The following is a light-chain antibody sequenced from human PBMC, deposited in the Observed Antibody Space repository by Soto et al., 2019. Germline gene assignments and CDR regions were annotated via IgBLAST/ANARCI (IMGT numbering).Light chain of an antibody. CDR1: QGISSW. CDR3: QQANSFPIT. CDR2: AAS. Sequence: DIQMTQSPSSVSASVGDRVTITCRASQGISSWLAWDQQKPGKAPKRLIYAASSLQSGVPSRVSGSGSCTAVTLTISSLQPEDFATYYCQQANSFPITFGKGTRLEMK. V-gene: IGKV1-12*01. J-gene: IGKJ5*01.